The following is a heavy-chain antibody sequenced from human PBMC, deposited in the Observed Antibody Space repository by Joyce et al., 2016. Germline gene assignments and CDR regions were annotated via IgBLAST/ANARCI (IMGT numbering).Heavy chain of an antibody. J-gene: IGHJ6*02. CDR3: ARGGISYYYAMDV. Sequence: QLVESGGGVVKAGGSLRLSCEASGSTFRSSSMSWFRQAPGKGLEWVAAISATSYYIFHAETVRGRFTVSRDNAKKTLYLQMNSLRAEDSAVFYCARGGISYYYAMDVWGQGTTVTVSS. CDR2: ISATSYYI. V-gene: IGHV3-21*01. CDR1: GSTFRSSS. D-gene: IGHD3-16*01.